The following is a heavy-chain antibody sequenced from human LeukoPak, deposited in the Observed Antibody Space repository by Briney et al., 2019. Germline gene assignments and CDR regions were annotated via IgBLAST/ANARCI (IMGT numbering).Heavy chain of an antibody. J-gene: IGHJ6*03. V-gene: IGHV3-23*01. D-gene: IGHD6-19*01. Sequence: GGSLRLSCAASGFTFSSYAMSWVRQAPGKGLEWVSAISGSGGSTYYADSVKGRFTISRDNSKNTLYLQMNSLRAEDTAVYYCAKAGRAGYYYYYMDVWGKGTTVTVSS. CDR2: ISGSGGST. CDR3: AKAGRAGYYYYYMDV. CDR1: GFTFSSYA.